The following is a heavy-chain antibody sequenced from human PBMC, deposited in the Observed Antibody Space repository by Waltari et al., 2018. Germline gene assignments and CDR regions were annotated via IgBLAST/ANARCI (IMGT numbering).Heavy chain of an antibody. CDR3: AKDPSTGYSYGDY. D-gene: IGHD5-18*01. V-gene: IGHV3-30*18. J-gene: IGHJ4*02. Sequence: QPGRSLRLSCAASGFTFSSYGMHWVRQAPGKGLEWVAVIWYDGSNKYYADSVKGRFTISRDNSKKTLYLQMNSLRAEDTAMYYCAKDPSTGYSYGDYWGQGTLVTVSS. CDR2: IWYDGSNK. CDR1: GFTFSSYG.